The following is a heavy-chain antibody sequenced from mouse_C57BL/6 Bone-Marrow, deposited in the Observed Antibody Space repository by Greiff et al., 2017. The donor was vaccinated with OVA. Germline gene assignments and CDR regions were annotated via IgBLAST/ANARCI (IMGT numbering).Heavy chain of an antibody. CDR1: GYTFTSYG. CDR3: ARRELYGRYVDV. D-gene: IGHD1-1*01. Sequence: VKLQESGAELARPGASVKLSCKASGYTFTSYGISWVKQRTGQGLEWIGEIYPRSGNTYYNEKFKGKATLTADKSSSTAYMELRSLTSGDSAVYFCARRELYGRYVDVWGTGTTVTVAS. J-gene: IGHJ1*03. CDR2: IYPRSGNT. V-gene: IGHV1-81*01.